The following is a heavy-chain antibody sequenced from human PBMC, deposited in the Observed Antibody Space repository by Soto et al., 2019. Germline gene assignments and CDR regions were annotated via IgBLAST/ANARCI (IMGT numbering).Heavy chain of an antibody. Sequence: SETLSLTCTVSGGSISSSSYYWGWIRQPPGKGLEWIGSIYYSGSTYYNPSLKSRVTISVDTSKNQFSLKLSSETAADTAVYYCARVGDPGAFDIWGQGTMVTVSS. CDR3: ARVGDPGAFDI. J-gene: IGHJ3*02. CDR2: IYYSGST. CDR1: GGSISSSSYY. V-gene: IGHV4-39*07. D-gene: IGHD3-16*01.